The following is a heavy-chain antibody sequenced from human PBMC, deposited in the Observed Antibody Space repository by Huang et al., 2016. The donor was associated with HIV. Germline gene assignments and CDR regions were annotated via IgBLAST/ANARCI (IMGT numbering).Heavy chain of an antibody. CDR3: AIGQGGYYYYYMDV. V-gene: IGHV4-34*01. Sequence: QVQLQQWGAGLLRPSETLSLTCAVYGGSFSGYYGTWIRQPPGKGLEWFGEINQSESTNYKLRLKRRFTSSVYTSRIQSSLRLTCMTAAAAAVYYCAIGQGGYYYYYMDVWGKGTTVTVSS. J-gene: IGHJ6*03. CDR1: GGSFSGYY. CDR2: INQSEST.